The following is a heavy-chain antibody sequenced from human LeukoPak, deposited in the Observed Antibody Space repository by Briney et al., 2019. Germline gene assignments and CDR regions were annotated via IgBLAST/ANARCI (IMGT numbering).Heavy chain of an antibody. V-gene: IGHV3-74*01. D-gene: IGHD5-12*01. Sequence: PGGPPRLSCAASGFTFSSYWMHWVRQAPGKGLVWVSRINSDGSSTSYADSVKGRFTISRDNAKNTLYLQVNSLRAEDTAVYYCARVDIYNGNPLSLGCWGQGTLVTVSS. CDR1: GFTFSSYW. J-gene: IGHJ4*02. CDR3: ARVDIYNGNPLSLGC. CDR2: INSDGSST.